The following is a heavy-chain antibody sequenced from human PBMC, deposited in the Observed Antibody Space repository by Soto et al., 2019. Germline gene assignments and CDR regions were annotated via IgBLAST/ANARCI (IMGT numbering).Heavy chain of an antibody. D-gene: IGHD3-10*01. CDR3: ARAKLVPDFWEWCDP. CDR2: VHYSGSG. J-gene: IGHJ5*02. V-gene: IGHV4-31*03. CDR1: DSPISGLDYY. Sequence: LSLTCTVYDSPISGLDYYWSWIRQYPGMGLEWIGYVHYSGSGHNNPSLKSRVTISADTSKNEFSLKLSSVTAADTAVYYCARAKLVPDFWEWCDPWGQGTLVTVS.